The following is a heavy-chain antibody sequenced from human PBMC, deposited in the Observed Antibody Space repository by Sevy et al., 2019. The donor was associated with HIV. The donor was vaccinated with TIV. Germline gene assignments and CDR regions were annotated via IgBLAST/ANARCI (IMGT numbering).Heavy chain of an antibody. CDR2: ISGGGYLT. CDR1: GFTFSSYA. D-gene: IGHD3-22*01. J-gene: IGHJ4*02. V-gene: IGHV3-23*01. CDR3: AKEGGGYYYDSSGLFDY. Sequence: GGSLRLSCAASGFTFSSYAMSWVRQAPGKGLEWVSAISGGGYLTYYTDSVKGRFTISRDNSKNTLYLQMNSLRAEDTAVYDCAKEGGGYYYDSSGLFDYWGQGTLVTVSS.